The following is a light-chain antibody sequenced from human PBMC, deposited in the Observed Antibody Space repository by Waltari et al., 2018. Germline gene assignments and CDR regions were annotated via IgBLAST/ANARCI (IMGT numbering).Light chain of an antibody. CDR2: KTS. Sequence: IQLTQSPSSLSASVGDRVTITCRSSQVISRFLNWYQQKAGKAPNLLIYKTSTLIHGIPSRFSGSGSGKDFTLTITGLQLEYFTTYFCQQSYNVSFTFGPGTTVDLK. J-gene: IGKJ3*01. V-gene: IGKV1-39*01. CDR1: QVISRF. CDR3: QQSYNVSFT.